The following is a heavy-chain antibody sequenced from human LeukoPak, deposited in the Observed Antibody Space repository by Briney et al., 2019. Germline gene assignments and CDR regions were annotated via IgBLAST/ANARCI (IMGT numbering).Heavy chain of an antibody. CDR3: AKDYSSALRGFDY. D-gene: IGHD6-25*01. V-gene: IGHV3-30*02. CDR1: GFTFSSYA. J-gene: IGHJ4*02. CDR2: IRFDGNNK. Sequence: PGGSLRLSCAASGFTFSSYAMHWVRQAPGKGLEWVAFIRFDGNNKYYADSVKGRFTISRDNSKNTLYLQMNSLRAEDTAVYYCAKDYSSALRGFDYWGQGTLVTVSS.